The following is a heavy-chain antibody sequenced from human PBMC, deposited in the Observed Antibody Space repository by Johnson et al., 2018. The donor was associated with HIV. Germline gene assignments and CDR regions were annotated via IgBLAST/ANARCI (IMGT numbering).Heavy chain of an antibody. CDR2: ISGSGGST. V-gene: IGHV3-64*04. J-gene: IGHJ3*01. Sequence: QVQLVESGGGLVQPGGSLRLSCAVSGFTFSSYAIHWVRQAPGKGLEYVSAISGSGGSTYYADSVKGRFTISRDNSKKTLYLQMNSLRAEDTAVYYCAKVGGYSYGESWGQGTMVTVSS. D-gene: IGHD5-18*01. CDR1: GFTFSSYA. CDR3: AKVGGYSYGES.